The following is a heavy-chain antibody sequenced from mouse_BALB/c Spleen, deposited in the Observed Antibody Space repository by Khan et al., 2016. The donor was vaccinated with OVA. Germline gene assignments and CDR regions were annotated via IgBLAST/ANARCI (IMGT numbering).Heavy chain of an antibody. Sequence: QIQLVQSGPELKKPGETVKISCKASGYTFTNYGMNWVKQSPGKALTWMGWINTYTGEPTYADDFKGRFAFSLETSASTAYLQINNLKNEDTATYFCARPPYFSYTLDYWGQGTSVTVSS. CDR1: GYTFTNYG. J-gene: IGHJ4*01. D-gene: IGHD2-10*01. CDR3: ARPPYFSYTLDY. CDR2: INTYTGEP. V-gene: IGHV9-3-1*01.